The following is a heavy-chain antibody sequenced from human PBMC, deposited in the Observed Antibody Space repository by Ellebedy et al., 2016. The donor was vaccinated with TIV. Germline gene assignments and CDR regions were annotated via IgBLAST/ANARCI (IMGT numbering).Heavy chain of an antibody. CDR2: IIPIFGTA. Sequence: ASVKVSCKASGYTFGSYDINWVRQATGQGLEWMGGIIPIFGTANYAQKFQGRVTITADESTSTAYMELSSLRSEDTAVYYCARRAPYYGSGSYYRPYDYWGQGTLVTVSS. CDR1: GYTFGSYD. CDR3: ARRAPYYGSGSYYRPYDY. V-gene: IGHV1-69*13. D-gene: IGHD3-10*01. J-gene: IGHJ4*02.